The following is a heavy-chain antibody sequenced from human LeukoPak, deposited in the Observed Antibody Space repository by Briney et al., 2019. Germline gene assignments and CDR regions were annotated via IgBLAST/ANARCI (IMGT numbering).Heavy chain of an antibody. CDR1: GYTFTGYY. CDR2: INPNSGGT. J-gene: IGHJ4*02. V-gene: IGHV1-2*02. D-gene: IGHD3-22*01. CDR3: ARVSNYYDSSGYYYY. Sequence: GASVKVSCKASGYTFTGYYMHWVRQAPGQGLEWMGWINPNSGGTNYAQKFRGRVTMTRDTSISTAYMELSRLRSDDTAVYYCARVSNYYDSSGYYYYWGQGTLVTVSS.